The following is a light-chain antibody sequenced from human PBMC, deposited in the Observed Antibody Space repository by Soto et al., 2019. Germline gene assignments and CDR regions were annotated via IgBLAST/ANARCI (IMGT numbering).Light chain of an antibody. V-gene: IGKV1-39*01. Sequence: DIQMTQSPSSLSASVGDRVTITCRASQSISSYLSYYQQKPGQAPKLLIYAASSLQSGVPSRFSGSGFWTDVTLTISSLQPEDVATYYCQQCDSPRTFGQGTKVEIK. J-gene: IGKJ1*01. CDR1: QSISSY. CDR3: QQCDSPRT. CDR2: AAS.